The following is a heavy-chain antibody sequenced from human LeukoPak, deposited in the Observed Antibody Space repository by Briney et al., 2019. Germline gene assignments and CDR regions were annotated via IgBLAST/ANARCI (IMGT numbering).Heavy chain of an antibody. CDR2: ISSSSSTI. CDR1: GFTFSSYS. V-gene: IGHV3-48*01. D-gene: IGHD5-18*01. J-gene: IGHJ6*02. Sequence: PGGSLRLSCAASGFTFSSYSMNWVRQAPGKGLEWVSYISSSSSTIYYADSVKGRFTISRDDAKNSLYLQMNSLRAEDTAVYYCAXDPTTMLGMDVWGQGTTVTVSS. CDR3: AXDPTTMLGMDV.